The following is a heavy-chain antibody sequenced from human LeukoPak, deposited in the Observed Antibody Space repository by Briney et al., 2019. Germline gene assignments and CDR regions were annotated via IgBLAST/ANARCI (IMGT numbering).Heavy chain of an antibody. CDR2: ISGSGGST. CDR1: GFTFSSYA. V-gene: IGHV3-23*01. Sequence: GGSLRLSCAASGFTFSSYAMSWVRQAPGKGLEWVSAISGSGGSTYYANSVKGRFTISRDNSKNTLYLQMNSLRAEDTAVYYCAKLESSSWFSHFDYWGQGTLITVSS. CDR3: AKLESSSWFSHFDY. J-gene: IGHJ4*02. D-gene: IGHD6-13*01.